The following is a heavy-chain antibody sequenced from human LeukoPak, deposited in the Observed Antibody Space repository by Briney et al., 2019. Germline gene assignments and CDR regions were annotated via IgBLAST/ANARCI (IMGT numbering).Heavy chain of an antibody. J-gene: IGHJ6*02. V-gene: IGHV3-7*01. Sequence: GSLRLSRAASRFTPSGHIMTWVGQAPGKGLEWVANIRQDGSGKYYVDSVKGRFTISRYNAKNSLYLHMNRLGAEATAVYYCARGAGSGSYYKPYYYGVDVWGQGTTVTVSS. CDR1: RFTPSGHI. D-gene: IGHD3-10*01. CDR3: ARGAGSGSYYKPYYYGVDV. CDR2: IRQDGSGK.